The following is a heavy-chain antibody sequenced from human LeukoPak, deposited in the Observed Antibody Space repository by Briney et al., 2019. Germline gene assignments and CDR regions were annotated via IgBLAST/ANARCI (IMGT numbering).Heavy chain of an antibody. CDR2: IYYSGST. D-gene: IGHD2-2*01. CDR3: AREYCSSTSCYWAWFDP. Sequence: PSQTLSLTCTVSGGSISSGGYYWSWIRQHPGKGLEWIGYIYYSGSTYYNPSLKSRVTISVDTSKNQFSPKLSSVTAADTAVYYCAREYCSSTSCYWAWFDPWGQGTLVTVSS. J-gene: IGHJ5*02. CDR1: GGSISSGGYY. V-gene: IGHV4-31*03.